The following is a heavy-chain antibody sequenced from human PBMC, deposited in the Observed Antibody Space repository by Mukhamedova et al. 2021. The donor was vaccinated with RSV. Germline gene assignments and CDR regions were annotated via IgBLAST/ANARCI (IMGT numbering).Heavy chain of an antibody. D-gene: IGHD3-10*01. V-gene: IGHV4-59*09. Sequence: GWIGYFSNSGSTKYTPSLKSRVRISVDPTQNQFSLSLNSVTAADTAVYCCARGHYGSGSLDYWGQGALVTVSS. CDR3: ARGHYGSGSLDY. J-gene: IGHJ4*02. CDR2: FSNSGST.